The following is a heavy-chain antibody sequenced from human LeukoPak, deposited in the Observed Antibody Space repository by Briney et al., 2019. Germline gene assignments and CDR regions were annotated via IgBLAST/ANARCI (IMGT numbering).Heavy chain of an antibody. CDR1: GFTFSSYE. J-gene: IGHJ4*02. V-gene: IGHV3-48*03. Sequence: GGSLRLSCAASGFTFSSYEMNWVRQAPGKGLEWVSYISSSATTIFYADSVKGRFTISRDNAKNSLYLQMNSLRAEDTAVYYCAKLISSSWYDYFDYWGQGTLVTVSS. CDR2: ISSSATTI. CDR3: AKLISSSWYDYFDY. D-gene: IGHD6-13*01.